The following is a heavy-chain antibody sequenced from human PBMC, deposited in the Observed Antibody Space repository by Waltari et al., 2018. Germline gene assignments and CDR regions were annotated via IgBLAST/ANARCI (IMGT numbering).Heavy chain of an antibody. D-gene: IGHD4-17*01. Sequence: EVQLLESGGGLVQPGGSLRLSCAASGFTVSSNYMSWVRQAPGKGLEWVGFIRSKAYGGTTEYAASVKGRFTISRDDSKSIAYLQMNSLKTEDTAVYYCTSGTTVTPRDYWGQGTLVIVSS. CDR3: TSGTTVTPRDY. CDR2: IRSKAYGGTT. V-gene: IGHV3-49*04. CDR1: GFTVSSNY. J-gene: IGHJ4*02.